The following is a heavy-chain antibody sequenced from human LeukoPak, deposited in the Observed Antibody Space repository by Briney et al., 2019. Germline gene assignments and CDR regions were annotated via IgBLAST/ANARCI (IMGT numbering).Heavy chain of an antibody. V-gene: IGHV4-59*08. CDR2: IYHSGSA. CDR1: GGSISSYY. CDR3: AGAWGGWLLSRGYTY. J-gene: IGHJ4*02. D-gene: IGHD3-22*01. Sequence: SETLSLTCTVSGGSISSYYWSWIRQPPGKGLEWIGYIYHSGSANYKPSLKSRVTISVDTSKNQFSLKLSSVTAADTAVYYCAGAWGGWLLSRGYTYWGQGTLVTVSS.